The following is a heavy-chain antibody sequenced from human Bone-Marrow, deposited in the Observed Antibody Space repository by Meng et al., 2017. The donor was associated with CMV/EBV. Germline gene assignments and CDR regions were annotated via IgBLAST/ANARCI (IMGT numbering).Heavy chain of an antibody. Sequence: GGSLRLSCAASGFTFSSYSMNWVRQAPGKGLEWVSSISSSSSYIYYADSVKGRFTISRDNAKNSLYLQMNSLRAEDTAVYYCARDIASARGYDYYYYGMDVWGQGTTVIVSS. V-gene: IGHV3-21*01. J-gene: IGHJ6*02. CDR1: GFTFSSYS. D-gene: IGHD5-12*01. CDR3: ARDIASARGYDYYYYGMDV. CDR2: ISSSSSYI.